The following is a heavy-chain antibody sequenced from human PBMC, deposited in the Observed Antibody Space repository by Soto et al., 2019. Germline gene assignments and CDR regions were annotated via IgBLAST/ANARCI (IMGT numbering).Heavy chain of an antibody. J-gene: IGHJ4*02. CDR3: AKDQTTMIVVVINVDY. V-gene: IGHV3-23*01. D-gene: IGHD3-22*01. CDR2: ISGSGGST. CDR1: GFTFSSYA. Sequence: EVQLLESGGGLVQPGGSLRLSCAASGFTFSSYAMSWVRQAPGKGLEWVSAISGSGGSTYYADSVKGRFTISRDNCKNTLYLQMNSLRAEDTAVYYCAKDQTTMIVVVINVDYWGQGTLVTVSS.